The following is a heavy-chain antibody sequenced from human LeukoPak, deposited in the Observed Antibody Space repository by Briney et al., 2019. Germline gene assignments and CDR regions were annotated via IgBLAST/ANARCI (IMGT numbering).Heavy chain of an antibody. CDR3: VSLEPPSDY. D-gene: IGHD3-3*01. V-gene: IGHV3-23*01. CDR2: ISGSGGGT. Sequence: GGSLRLSCEASGLTFITHGMSWVRQAPGKGLEWVSGISGSGGGTYYADSVKGRFTISRDNSKNTLYLQMNSLRAEDSAVYYCVSLEPPSDYWGQGTLVTVSS. J-gene: IGHJ4*02. CDR1: GLTFITHG.